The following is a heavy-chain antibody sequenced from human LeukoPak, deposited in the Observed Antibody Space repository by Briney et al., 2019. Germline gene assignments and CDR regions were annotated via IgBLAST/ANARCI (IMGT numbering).Heavy chain of an antibody. CDR3: ASLPGGMRVDY. CDR1: GFAFSTYA. D-gene: IGHD2-8*01. Sequence: PGGSLRLSCAASGFAFSTYAMTWVRQAPGKGLEWVSSISTSGGSTYYADSVKGRFTISRDNSKNTLYLQMNSLRAEDTAVYYCASLPGGMRVDYWGQGTLVTVSS. V-gene: IGHV3-23*01. J-gene: IGHJ4*02. CDR2: ISTSGGST.